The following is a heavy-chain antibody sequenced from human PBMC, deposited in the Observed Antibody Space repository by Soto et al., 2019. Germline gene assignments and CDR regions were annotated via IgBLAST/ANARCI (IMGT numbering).Heavy chain of an antibody. Sequence: ASVKVSCKASGFTFTSYAMHWVRQAPGQRLEWTGWINAGNGNTKYSQKLQGRVTIIRDTSASTAYMELSSLRSEDTAVYYCARPFGESSGHYAFDAWGQGTMVTVSS. CDR1: GFTFTSYA. CDR3: ARPFGESSGHYAFDA. D-gene: IGHD3-22*01. CDR2: INAGNGNT. J-gene: IGHJ3*01. V-gene: IGHV1-3*01.